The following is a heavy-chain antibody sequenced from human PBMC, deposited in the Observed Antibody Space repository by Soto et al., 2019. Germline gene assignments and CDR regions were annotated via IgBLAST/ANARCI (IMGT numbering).Heavy chain of an antibody. CDR3: ARTNVRSDNDYGLGLDV. CDR1: GYSFTNFH. J-gene: IGHJ6*02. D-gene: IGHD4-17*01. V-gene: IGHV1-46*01. CDR2: IDPSGGIT. Sequence: ASVKVSCKASGYSFTNFHIHWVRQAPGQGLEWMGMIDPSGGITRDAQRLQGRITMTRDASTSTVYMELRSLTSEDTAVYYCARTNVRSDNDYGLGLDVWGQGTTVTVSS.